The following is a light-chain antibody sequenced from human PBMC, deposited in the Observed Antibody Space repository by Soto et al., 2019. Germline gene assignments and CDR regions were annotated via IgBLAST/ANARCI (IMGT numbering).Light chain of an antibody. V-gene: IGLV2-14*01. CDR2: EVS. J-gene: IGLJ1*01. CDR1: SSDVGGYNY. Sequence: QSALTQPASVSGSPGQSITISCTGTSSDVGGYNYVSWYQHHPGKAPKLMIYEVSNRPSGVSNCFSGSKSGNTASLTISGLQAEDEADYYCSSYTSSSTQVFGTGTKLTVL. CDR3: SSYTSSSTQV.